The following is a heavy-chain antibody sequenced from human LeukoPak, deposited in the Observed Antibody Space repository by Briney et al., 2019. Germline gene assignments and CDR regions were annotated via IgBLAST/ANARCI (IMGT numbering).Heavy chain of an antibody. V-gene: IGHV1-3*01. CDR2: INAGNGNT. Sequence: ASVKVSCKASGYTFTSYAMHWVRQAPGQRLEWMGWINAGNGNTKYSQKFQGRVTITRDTSASTAYMELSSLKDTAVYYCARVTTVRGVIRAFDIWGQGTMVTVSS. J-gene: IGHJ3*02. CDR3: ARVTTVRGVIRAFDI. D-gene: IGHD3-10*01. CDR1: GYTFTSYA.